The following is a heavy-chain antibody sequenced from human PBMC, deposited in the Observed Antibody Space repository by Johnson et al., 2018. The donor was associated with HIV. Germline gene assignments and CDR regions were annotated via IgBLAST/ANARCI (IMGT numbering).Heavy chain of an antibody. CDR3: AKGRSGGSGAFDI. CDR1: GFTFSSYA. V-gene: IGHV3-30*02. J-gene: IGHJ3*02. Sequence: QMLLVESGGVVVQPGGSLRLSCAASGFTFSSYAMHWVRQAPGKGLEWVAFIRYDESNIYYADSVKGRFIISRDNSKNTLYVQMNRLRPEDTAAYFCAKGRSGGSGAFDIWGQGTMVTVSS. D-gene: IGHD3-10*01. CDR2: IRYDESNI.